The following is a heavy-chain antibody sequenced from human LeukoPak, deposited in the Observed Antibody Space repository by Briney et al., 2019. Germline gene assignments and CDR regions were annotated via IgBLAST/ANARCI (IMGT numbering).Heavy chain of an antibody. CDR2: IWHDGTNE. V-gene: IGHV3-33*01. D-gene: IGHD2-15*01. CDR1: GFTFRSNG. Sequence: PGRSPCPSCVASGFTFRSNGIHWVRQAPGKGLEWVAYIWHDGTNEHYADSVKGRFTISIDNSDNTAHLLMNSLRAEDTALYYCVRDLCCSGSTCYRAFVTCGAGTIVTVSS. CDR3: VRDLCCSGSTCYRAFVT. J-gene: IGHJ3*02.